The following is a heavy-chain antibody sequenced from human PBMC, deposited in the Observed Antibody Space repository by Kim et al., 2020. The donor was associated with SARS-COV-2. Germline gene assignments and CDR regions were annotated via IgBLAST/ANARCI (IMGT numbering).Heavy chain of an antibody. CDR2: TYYRSKWYN. CDR3: AREEGGSSSPYYYYGMDV. V-gene: IGHV6-1*01. J-gene: IGHJ6*02. D-gene: IGHD6-6*01. CDR1: GDSVSSNSAA. Sequence: SQTLSLTCAISGDSVSSNSAAWNWLRQSPSRGLEWLGRTYYRSKWYNDYAVSVKSRITINPDTSKNQFSLQLNSVTPEDTAVYYCAREEGGSSSPYYYYGMDVWGQGTTVTVSS.